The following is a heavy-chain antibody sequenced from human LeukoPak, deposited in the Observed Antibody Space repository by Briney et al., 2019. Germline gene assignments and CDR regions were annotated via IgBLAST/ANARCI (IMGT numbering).Heavy chain of an antibody. V-gene: IGHV4-39*07. CDR2: IYYSGST. J-gene: IGHJ5*02. CDR3: ARSASRYCSGGGCYSNWFDP. Sequence: SETLSLTCTVSGGSISGGGYYWGWIRQPPGKGLEWIGSIYYSGSTYYNPSLKSRVAISVNTSKNQFSLKLSSVTAADTAVYYCARSASRYCSGGGCYSNWFDPWGQGTLVTVSS. D-gene: IGHD2-15*01. CDR1: GGSISGGGYY.